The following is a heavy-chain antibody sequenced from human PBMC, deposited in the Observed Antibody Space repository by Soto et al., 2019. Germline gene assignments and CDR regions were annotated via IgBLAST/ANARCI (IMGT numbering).Heavy chain of an antibody. CDR2: ISGSGGST. Sequence: GGFLRLSCAASGFTFSSYAMSWVRQAPGKGLKWVSAISGSGGSTYYADSVKGRFTISRDNSKNTLYLQMNSLRAEDTAVYYYAKDGIPGRYCSSTSCYDWFDPWGQGTLVTVSS. CDR3: AKDGIPGRYCSSTSCYDWFDP. J-gene: IGHJ5*02. CDR1: GFTFSSYA. V-gene: IGHV3-23*01. D-gene: IGHD2-2*01.